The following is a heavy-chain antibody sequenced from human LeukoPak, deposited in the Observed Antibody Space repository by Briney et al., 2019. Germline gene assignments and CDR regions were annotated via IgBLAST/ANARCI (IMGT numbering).Heavy chain of an antibody. CDR3: ARDRGGSGSQRGYDWFDP. Sequence: PSETLSLTCTVSGGSISSYYWSWIRQPPGKGLEWVGYIHHAGSTHYNPSLKSRVTILMDTSKNQFSLKLNSMTAADTAVYYCARDRGGSGSQRGYDWFDPWGQGTLVTVSS. D-gene: IGHD3-10*01. CDR2: IHHAGST. CDR1: GGSISSYY. V-gene: IGHV4-59*01. J-gene: IGHJ5*02.